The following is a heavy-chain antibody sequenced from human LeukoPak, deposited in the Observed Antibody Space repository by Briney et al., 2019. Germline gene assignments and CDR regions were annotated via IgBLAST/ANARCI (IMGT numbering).Heavy chain of an antibody. J-gene: IGHJ4*02. V-gene: IGHV3-23*01. CDR2: ISGSGGST. Sequence: GGSLRLSCAASGFTFSNHAMSWVRQAPGKGLEWVSSISGSGGSTYCADSVKGRFTISRDNSKNTLSLQMNSLRAEDTAIYYCGGFWSGYYTDYWGQGTLVTVSS. CDR3: GGFWSGYYTDY. D-gene: IGHD3-3*01. CDR1: GFTFSNHA.